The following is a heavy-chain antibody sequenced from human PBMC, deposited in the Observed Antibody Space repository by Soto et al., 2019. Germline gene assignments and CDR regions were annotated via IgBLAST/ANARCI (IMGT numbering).Heavy chain of an antibody. J-gene: IGHJ4*02. Sequence: AGGSLRLSCTASGFLFTYYYMSWIRQPPGKGLEWLAYIDGSSDYTNSADSVKGRFTISRDNAKNSVFLQMNNLRADDTAVYYCARDLRFSSTNYFDFWGRGTLVTAPQ. CDR2: IDGSSDYT. CDR1: GFLFTYYY. D-gene: IGHD2-8*01. CDR3: ARDLRFSSTNYFDF. V-gene: IGHV3-11*06.